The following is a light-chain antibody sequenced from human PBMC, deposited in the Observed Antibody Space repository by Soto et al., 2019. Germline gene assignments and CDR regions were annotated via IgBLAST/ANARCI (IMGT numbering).Light chain of an antibody. V-gene: IGKV3-20*01. Sequence: EIVLTQSPGSLSLSPGDRATLSCRASQSVDSSFFAWYQQKPGQAPRLLIYGASNRATGIPDRFSGSGSGTDLTITISRLEPEDFAVYYCQEYVSSVTFGQGTKVEIK. CDR2: GAS. CDR3: QEYVSSVT. CDR1: QSVDSSF. J-gene: IGKJ1*01.